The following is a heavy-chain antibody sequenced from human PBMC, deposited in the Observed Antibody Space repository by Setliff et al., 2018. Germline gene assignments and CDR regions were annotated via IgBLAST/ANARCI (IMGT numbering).Heavy chain of an antibody. D-gene: IGHD7-27*01. V-gene: IGHV4-59*10. CDR1: GGSFSTYY. Sequence: SETLSLTCAVYGGSFSTYYWSWIRQPAGKGLEWIGHIYTSGSTNYNPSLKSRVTISVDTSKNQFSLKLSSVTAADTAVYYCASELGMGGRDYWGQGTLVTVSS. CDR3: ASELGMGGRDY. J-gene: IGHJ4*02. CDR2: IYTSGST.